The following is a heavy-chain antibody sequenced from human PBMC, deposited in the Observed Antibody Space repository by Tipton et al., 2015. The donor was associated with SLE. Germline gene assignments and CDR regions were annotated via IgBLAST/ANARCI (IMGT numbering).Heavy chain of an antibody. J-gene: IGHJ6*03. CDR3: ARAEMYTEGSAFYYYVDV. Sequence: TLSLTCTVSGASTNTKYWTWIRQSPGKGLEWIGYANRNEGTKIKSSLERRVTISLDTSRSQFSLRLSSVTAADTAVYYCARAEMYTEGSAFYYYVDVWGKGTAVTVSS. D-gene: IGHD5-24*01. V-gene: IGHV4-59*13. CDR2: ANRNEGT. CDR1: GASTNTKY.